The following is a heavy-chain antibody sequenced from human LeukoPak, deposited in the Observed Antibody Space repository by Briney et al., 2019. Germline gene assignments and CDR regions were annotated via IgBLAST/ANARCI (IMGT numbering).Heavy chain of an antibody. V-gene: IGHV3-74*01. D-gene: IGHD5-12*01. CDR3: ARGARFAYYLDS. CDR1: GFTFSSHW. Sequence: GGSLRLSCEASGFTFSSHWMHWVRQAPGKGLVWVSRINSDGSSTNYADSVKGRFTISRDNAKNTVYLQMNSLGAEDTAVYYCARGARFAYYLDSWGQGTLVTVS. J-gene: IGHJ4*02. CDR2: INSDGSST.